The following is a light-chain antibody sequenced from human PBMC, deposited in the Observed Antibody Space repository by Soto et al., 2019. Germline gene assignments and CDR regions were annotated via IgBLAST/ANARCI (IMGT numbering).Light chain of an antibody. CDR2: GAS. CDR3: QQYGNSGYT. Sequence: EGVLTQSPGTLSLSPGEGVTLSCRASQSVTRNYLAWYQQKPGQAPRLLIYGASNRATGIPDRFSGSGSGTDFILTISRLEPEDFAVYYCQQYGNSGYTFGQGNKLEIK. CDR1: QSVTRNY. V-gene: IGKV3-20*01. J-gene: IGKJ2*01.